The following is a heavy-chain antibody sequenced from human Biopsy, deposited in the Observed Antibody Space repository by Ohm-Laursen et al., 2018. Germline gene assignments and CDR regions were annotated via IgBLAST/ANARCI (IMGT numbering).Heavy chain of an antibody. Sequence: TLSLTCAVSGGSISNGGYYWNWIRHHPGKGLEWIGNIFYSANTYYNPSLKSRVTISVDTSKNQFSLKLSSVTAADTAVYYCARLGSGDYFPTFFDFWGQGALVTVSS. CDR1: GGSISNGGYY. CDR2: IFYSANT. D-gene: IGHD5-12*01. CDR3: ARLGSGDYFPTFFDF. V-gene: IGHV4-31*11. J-gene: IGHJ4*02.